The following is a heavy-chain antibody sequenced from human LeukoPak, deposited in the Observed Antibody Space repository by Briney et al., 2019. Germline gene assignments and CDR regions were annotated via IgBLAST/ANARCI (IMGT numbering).Heavy chain of an antibody. CDR3: VKDRVWFGELLNPLFDN. Sequence: PGGSLRLSCAVSGLTFNNYAMSWVRQAPGKGLEWVSGISGRGTSKYYADSVKGRFTISRDNAKNSLYLQMNSLRAEDTALYYCVKDRVWFGELLNPLFDNWGQGTRVTVSS. D-gene: IGHD3-10*01. CDR2: ISGRGTSK. J-gene: IGHJ4*02. V-gene: IGHV3-23*01. CDR1: GLTFNNYA.